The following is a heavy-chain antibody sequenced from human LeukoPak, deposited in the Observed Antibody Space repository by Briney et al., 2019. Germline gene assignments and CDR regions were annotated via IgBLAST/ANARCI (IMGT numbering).Heavy chain of an antibody. V-gene: IGHV1-2*06. J-gene: IGHJ4*02. D-gene: IGHD4-17*01. Sequence: GASVKVSCKASGYTFTGYHIHWVRRAPGQGLEWMGRINPYSGDTNFAQKFQGRVTMTRDTSITTAYMDLSSLTPDDTAVYFCAKGTTVTLPDFDYWGQGTLVTVSS. CDR1: GYTFTGYH. CDR2: INPYSGDT. CDR3: AKGTTVTLPDFDY.